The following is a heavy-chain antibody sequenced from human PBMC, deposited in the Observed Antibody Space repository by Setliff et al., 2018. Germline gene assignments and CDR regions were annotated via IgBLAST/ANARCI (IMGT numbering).Heavy chain of an antibody. CDR1: GGSVSSSSYY. Sequence: SETLSLTCSVSGGSVSSSSYYWGWIRQPPGKRLEWIGEIIHSGSTNYNPSLKSRVTISMDTSKNQVSLKLNSMTDADTAVYYCARIIPAAPHKINWFDPWGQGTLVTVSS. D-gene: IGHD6-13*01. CDR2: IIHSGST. CDR3: ARIIPAAPHKINWFDP. V-gene: IGHV4-39*07. J-gene: IGHJ5*02.